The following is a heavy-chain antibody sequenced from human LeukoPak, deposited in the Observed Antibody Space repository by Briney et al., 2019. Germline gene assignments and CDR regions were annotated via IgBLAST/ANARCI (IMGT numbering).Heavy chain of an antibody. CDR2: IYHSGST. V-gene: IGHV4-38-2*01. D-gene: IGHD3-10*01. J-gene: IGHJ4*02. Sequence: PSETLSLTCAVSGYSISSGYYWGWIRQPPGKGLEWIGSIYHSGSTYYNPSLKSRVTISVDTSKNQFSLKLSSVTAADTAVFYCTRGERLGLDSWGQGTLVTVSS. CDR1: GYSISSGYY. CDR3: TRGERLGLDS.